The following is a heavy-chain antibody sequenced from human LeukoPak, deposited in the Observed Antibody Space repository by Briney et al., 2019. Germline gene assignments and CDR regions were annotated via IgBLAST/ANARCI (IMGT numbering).Heavy chain of an antibody. Sequence: GGSLRLSCAASGFPFSNYWMTWVRQAPGKGLEWVAHINQDGSKEYYMDSVKARFTISRDNAKNSLSLQMNSLRAEDTAVYYCVRDGGVSGYDLLDYWGQGTLVTVSS. V-gene: IGHV3-7*01. J-gene: IGHJ4*02. CDR3: VRDGGVSGYDLLDY. CDR1: GFPFSNYW. D-gene: IGHD5-12*01. CDR2: INQDGSKE.